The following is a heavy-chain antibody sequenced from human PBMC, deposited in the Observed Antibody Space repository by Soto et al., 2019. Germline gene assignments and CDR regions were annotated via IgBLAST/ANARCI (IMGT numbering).Heavy chain of an antibody. CDR1: GYIFTAYY. J-gene: IGHJ4*02. Sequence: ASVKVSFKASGYIFTAYYMHWLRQAPGQGPEWMGWINPDSGGTSYAPKFQGRVTMTRDTSSSTVYMELRRLRSDDTALYYCARDVAGDDYFDYWGQGTLVTVSS. CDR3: ARDVAGDDYFDY. CDR2: INPDSGGT. D-gene: IGHD6-19*01. V-gene: IGHV1-2*02.